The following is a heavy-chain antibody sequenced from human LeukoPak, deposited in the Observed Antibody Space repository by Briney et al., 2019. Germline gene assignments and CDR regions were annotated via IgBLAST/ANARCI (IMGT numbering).Heavy chain of an antibody. D-gene: IGHD5-18*01. J-gene: IGHJ6*02. Sequence: GGSLRLSCAASGFTFSSYWMSWVRQAPGKGLEWVGRIKSKTDGGTTDYAAPVKGRFTISRDDSKNTLYLQMNSLKTEDTAVYYCTTDPVGWIQLWPSSAHYYYGMDVWGQGTTVTVSS. CDR1: GFTFSSYW. CDR2: IKSKTDGGTT. V-gene: IGHV3-15*01. CDR3: TTDPVGWIQLWPSSAHYYYGMDV.